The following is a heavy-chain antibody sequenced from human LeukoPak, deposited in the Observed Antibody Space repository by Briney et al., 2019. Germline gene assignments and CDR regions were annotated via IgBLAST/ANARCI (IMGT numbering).Heavy chain of an antibody. Sequence: ASVKVSCKASGYTFTSYDINWVRQATGQGLEWMGWMNPNSGNTGYAQKFQGRVTMTRNTSISTAYMELSSLRSEDTAVYYCARVVLSNWGFVQRSGDAFDIWGQGTMVTVSS. D-gene: IGHD7-27*01. CDR3: ARVVLSNWGFVQRSGDAFDI. CDR1: GYTFTSYD. J-gene: IGHJ3*02. V-gene: IGHV1-8*01. CDR2: MNPNSGNT.